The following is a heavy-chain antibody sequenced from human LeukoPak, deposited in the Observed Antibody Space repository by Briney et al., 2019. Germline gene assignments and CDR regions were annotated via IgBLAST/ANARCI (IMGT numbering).Heavy chain of an antibody. D-gene: IGHD3-22*01. CDR2: IYPGDSDT. Sequence: GEFLKISCKGSGYSFTSYWIGWVRQMPGKGLEWMGIIYPGDSDTRYSPSFQGQVTISADKSISTAYLQWSSLKASDTAMYYCASIRDSSGYYFEYFQHWGQGTLVTVSS. CDR3: ASIRDSSGYYFEYFQH. J-gene: IGHJ1*01. V-gene: IGHV5-51*01. CDR1: GYSFTSYW.